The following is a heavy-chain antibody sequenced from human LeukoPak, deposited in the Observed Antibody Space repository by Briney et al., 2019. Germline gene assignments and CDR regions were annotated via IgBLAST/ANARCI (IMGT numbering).Heavy chain of an antibody. CDR3: ARENWNPLIVYYYYGMDV. Sequence: HPGGSLRLSCAASGFTFSSYAMHWVRQAPGKGLEWVAVISYGGSNKYYADSVKGGFTISRDNSKNPLYLQMNSLRAEDPAVYYCARENWNPLIVYYYYGMDVWGQGTTVTVSS. CDR1: GFTFSSYA. J-gene: IGHJ6*02. D-gene: IGHD1-1*01. V-gene: IGHV3-30-3*01. CDR2: ISYGGSNK.